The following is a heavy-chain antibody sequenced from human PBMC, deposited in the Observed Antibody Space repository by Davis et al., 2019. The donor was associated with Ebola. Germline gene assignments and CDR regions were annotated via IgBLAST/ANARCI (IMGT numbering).Heavy chain of an antibody. CDR1: GFTFTSHA. J-gene: IGHJ6*02. D-gene: IGHD6-6*01. Sequence: GGSLRLSCAASGFTFTSHAMSWVRQAPGKGLEWVSAISGSGGSTYYADSVKGRFTISRDNSKNTLYLQMNSLRAEDTAVYYCAKSFSSSPRLRYYYGMDVWGQGTTVTVSS. V-gene: IGHV3-23*01. CDR2: ISGSGGST. CDR3: AKSFSSSPRLRYYYGMDV.